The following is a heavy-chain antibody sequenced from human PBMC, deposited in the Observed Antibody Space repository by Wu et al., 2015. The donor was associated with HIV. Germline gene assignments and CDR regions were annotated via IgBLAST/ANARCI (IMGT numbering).Heavy chain of an antibody. D-gene: IGHD4-17*01. CDR3: ASVGPGPYDYDDTFFDY. Sequence: QVQLVQSGAEVKKPGASVKVSCKVSGYTLSEISIHWVRQAPGKGLEWMGGFDPEDGETMYAQKFQDRVIVTEDTSTDTGHMELSSLISEDTAVYYCASVGPGPYDYDDTFFDYWGQGTLVHRLL. V-gene: IGHV1-24*01. J-gene: IGHJ4*02. CDR2: FDPEDGET. CDR1: GYTLSEIS.